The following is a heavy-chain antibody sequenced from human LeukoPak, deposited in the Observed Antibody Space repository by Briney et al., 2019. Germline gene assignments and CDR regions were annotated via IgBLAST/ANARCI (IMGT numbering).Heavy chain of an antibody. CDR2: IYYSGST. CDR1: GGSISSYY. CDR3: ARHQKQLVGPFDY. V-gene: IGHV4-59*08. J-gene: IGHJ4*02. Sequence: SETLSLTCTVYGGSISSYYWSWIRQPPGKGLEWIGYIYYSGSTNYNPSLKSRVTISVDTSKNQFSLKLSSVTAADTAVYYCARHQKQLVGPFDYWGQGTLVTVSS. D-gene: IGHD6-13*01.